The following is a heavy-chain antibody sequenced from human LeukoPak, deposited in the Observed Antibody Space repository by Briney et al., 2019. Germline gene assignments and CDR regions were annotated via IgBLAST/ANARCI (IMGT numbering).Heavy chain of an antibody. CDR1: GGSISSSSYY. V-gene: IGHV4-39*02. J-gene: IGHJ3*02. Sequence: SETLSLTCTVSGGSISSSSYYWGWIRQPPGKVLEWIGSIYYSGSTYYNPSLKSRVTISVDTSKNQFSLKLSSVTAADTAVYYCARDPGTLQSSNIWGQGAMVTASS. CDR3: ARDPGTLQSSNI. CDR2: IYYSGST. D-gene: IGHD2-2*01.